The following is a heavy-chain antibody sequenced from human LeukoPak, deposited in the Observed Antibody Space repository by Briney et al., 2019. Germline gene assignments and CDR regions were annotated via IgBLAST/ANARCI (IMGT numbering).Heavy chain of an antibody. D-gene: IGHD1-1*01. V-gene: IGHV4-34*01. Sequence: KPSETLSLTCAVYGGSFSGYYWSWIRQPPGKGLEWIGEINHSGSTNYNPSLKSRVTISVDTSKNQFSLKLSSVTAADTAVYYCAREGDLEPSGASYNWFDPWGQGTLVTVSS. CDR3: AREGDLEPSGASYNWFDP. J-gene: IGHJ5*02. CDR1: GGSFSGYY. CDR2: INHSGST.